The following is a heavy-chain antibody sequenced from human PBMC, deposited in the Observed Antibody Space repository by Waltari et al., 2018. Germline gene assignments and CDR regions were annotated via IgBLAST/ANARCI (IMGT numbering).Heavy chain of an antibody. Sequence: QVHLQESGPGLVKPSATLSLNCSVSGGSIRNYYWSWVRQPAGKGPEWIGRIYSSGTTDYNPSLKSRVTMSVDTPKNEFSLNLASVTAADTAVYYCARGPYCGGDCYLDSWGQGTLVTVSS. D-gene: IGHD2-21*01. J-gene: IGHJ4*02. CDR1: GGSIRNYY. CDR2: IYSSGTT. V-gene: IGHV4-4*07. CDR3: ARGPYCGGDCYLDS.